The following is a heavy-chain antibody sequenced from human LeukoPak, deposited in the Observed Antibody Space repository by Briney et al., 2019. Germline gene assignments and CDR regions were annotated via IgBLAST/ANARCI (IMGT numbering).Heavy chain of an antibody. J-gene: IGHJ3*02. D-gene: IGHD4-11*01. CDR2: INHSGST. CDR1: GESFSGYY. V-gene: IGHV4-34*01. Sequence: PSETLSLTCAVYGESFSGYYWSWIRQSPGKGLEWIGDINHSGSTNYNPSLKSRVTISVDTSKNQFSLKLSSVTAADTAVYYCARAFTVTLSFDIWGQGTMVTVSS. CDR3: ARAFTVTLSFDI.